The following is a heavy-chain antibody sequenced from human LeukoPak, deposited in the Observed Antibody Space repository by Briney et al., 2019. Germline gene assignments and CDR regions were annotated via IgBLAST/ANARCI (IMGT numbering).Heavy chain of an antibody. D-gene: IGHD5-24*01. V-gene: IGHV1-18*01. Sequence: VSVKVSCKASGYNFPSYGVSWVRQAPGQGLEWMGWISGYNGNTNYEQKYQGRVTLTTDTSTSTAYMELRSLRSDDTAVYYCARGREGYNPSDYWGQGTLVTVSA. J-gene: IGHJ4*02. CDR3: ARGREGYNPSDY. CDR2: ISGYNGNT. CDR1: GYNFPSYG.